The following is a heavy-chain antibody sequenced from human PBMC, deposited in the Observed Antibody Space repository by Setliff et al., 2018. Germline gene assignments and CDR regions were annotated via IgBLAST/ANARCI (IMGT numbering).Heavy chain of an antibody. Sequence: PSETLSLTCTVSGDSISSGYYYWAWIRQTPGKGLEWVGSLSFAGDAYYNPSLKSRVTISVDTSRNQFSLKLSSVTAADTAVYYCRFWSGYYKNDYWGQGTLVTVSS. CDR1: GDSISSGYYY. CDR2: LSFAGDA. D-gene: IGHD3-3*01. J-gene: IGHJ4*02. CDR3: RFWSGYYKNDY. V-gene: IGHV4-39*07.